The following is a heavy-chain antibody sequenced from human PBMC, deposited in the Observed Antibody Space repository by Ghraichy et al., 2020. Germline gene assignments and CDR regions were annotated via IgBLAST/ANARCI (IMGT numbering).Heavy chain of an antibody. CDR2: ISGSGGST. D-gene: IGHD3-16*01. Sequence: GESLNISCAASGFTFSSYAMSWVRQAPGKGLEWVSAISGSGGSTYYADSVKGRFTISRDNSKNTLYLQMNSLRAEDTAVYYCAKDSEYDYIWGSLQGAFDIWGQGTMVTVSS. J-gene: IGHJ3*02. CDR3: AKDSEYDYIWGSLQGAFDI. CDR1: GFTFSSYA. V-gene: IGHV3-23*01.